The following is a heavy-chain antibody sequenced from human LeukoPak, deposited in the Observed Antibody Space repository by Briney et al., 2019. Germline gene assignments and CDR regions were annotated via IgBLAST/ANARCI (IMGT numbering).Heavy chain of an antibody. J-gene: IGHJ4*02. CDR2: IYTSGRT. V-gene: IGHV4-4*07. CDR3: ARLSTVTTSFDY. Sequence: SETLSLTCTVSGGSISRYYWNWIRQPAGKGLEWIGRIYTSGRTYYNPSLKSRVSMSVDTSKNQFSLKLSSVTAADTAVYYCARLSTVTTSFDYWGQGTLVTVSS. CDR1: GGSISRYY. D-gene: IGHD4-11*01.